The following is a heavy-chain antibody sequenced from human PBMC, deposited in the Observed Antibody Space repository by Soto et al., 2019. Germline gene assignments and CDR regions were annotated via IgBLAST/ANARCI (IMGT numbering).Heavy chain of an antibody. V-gene: IGHV3-66*01. CDR1: GFTVSISY. J-gene: IGHJ6*02. Sequence: PGGSLRLSCAGSGFTVSISYMAWVRQVPGKGLEWVSIIYSDGHTYYAESVKGRFTISRDNSKNTLYLQMNSLRAEDTAVYYCARDRCGSRGCYYYYGMDVWGQGTTVTAP. CDR2: IYSDGHT. CDR3: ARDRCGSRGCYYYYGMDV. D-gene: IGHD1-26*01.